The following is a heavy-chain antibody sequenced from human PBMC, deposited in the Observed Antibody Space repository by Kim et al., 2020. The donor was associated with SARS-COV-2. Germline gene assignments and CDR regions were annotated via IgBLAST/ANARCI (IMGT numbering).Heavy chain of an antibody. Sequence: GSLRLSCAASGFTFSSYGMHWVRQAPGKGLEWVAVISYDGSNKYYADSVKGRFTISRDNSKNTLYLQMNSLRAEDTAVYYCAKGLIVGATTGGMDYWGQGTLVTVSS. CDR2: ISYDGSNK. D-gene: IGHD1-26*01. CDR3: AKGLIVGATTGGMDY. V-gene: IGHV3-30*18. J-gene: IGHJ4*02. CDR1: GFTFSSYG.